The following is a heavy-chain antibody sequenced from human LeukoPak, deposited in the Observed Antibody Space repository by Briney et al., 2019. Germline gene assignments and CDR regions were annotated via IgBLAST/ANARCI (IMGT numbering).Heavy chain of an antibody. CDR1: GFTFSSYG. V-gene: IGHV3-33*01. Sequence: PGGSLRLSCAASGFTFSSYGMHWVRQAPGTGLEWVAVIWYDGGNTYYADSVKGRFTISRDNSKNTLYLQMNSLRAEDTAIYYCATLLQGDGMDVWGKGTTVTVSS. CDR2: IWYDGGNT. J-gene: IGHJ6*04. D-gene: IGHD4-11*01. CDR3: ATLLQGDGMDV.